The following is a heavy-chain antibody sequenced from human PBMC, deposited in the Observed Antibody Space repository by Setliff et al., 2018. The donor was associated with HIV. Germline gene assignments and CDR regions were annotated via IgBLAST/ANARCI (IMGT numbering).Heavy chain of an antibody. D-gene: IGHD5-12*01. CDR3: ARHVSGYGRWFDP. CDR1: GGSISTSNW. Sequence: SETLSLTCTVSGGSISTSNWWGWIRQTPGKGLEWIGYIYYSGSTNYNPSLKSRVTMSLDTSKNQFSLKLGSVTAADTAVYYCARHVSGYGRWFDPWGQGTLVTVSS. CDR2: IYYSGST. V-gene: IGHV4-28*01. J-gene: IGHJ5*02.